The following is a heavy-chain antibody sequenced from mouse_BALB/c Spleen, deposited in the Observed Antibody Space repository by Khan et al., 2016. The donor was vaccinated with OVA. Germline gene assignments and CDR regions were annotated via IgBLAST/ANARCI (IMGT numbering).Heavy chain of an antibody. D-gene: IGHD6-1*01. Sequence: VQLQQPGPELVKPGASVKMSCKASGYTFTHYIIHWVKQKPGQGLEWIGYINPYNDGTNYNEKFKGKATLTSDKSSSTAYLELSGLTSEDSAVYYCARDCRSSFWFAYGGQGTLVTVSA. CDR2: INPYNDGT. J-gene: IGHJ3*01. CDR3: ARDCRSSFWFAY. CDR1: GYTFTHYI. V-gene: IGHV1S136*01.